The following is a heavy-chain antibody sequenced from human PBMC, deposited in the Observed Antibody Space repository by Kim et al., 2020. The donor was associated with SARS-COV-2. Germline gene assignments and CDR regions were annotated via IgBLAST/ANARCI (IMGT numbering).Heavy chain of an antibody. Sequence: GGSLRLSCAASGFTFGDYAMHWVRQAPGKGLEWVSGISWNSGSIGYADSVKGRFTISRDNAKNSLYLQMNSLRAEDTALYYCAKDIRQLYYYYIDVWGKGTTVTVSS. CDR3: AKDIRQLYYYYIDV. D-gene: IGHD1-1*01. CDR2: ISWNSGSI. J-gene: IGHJ6*03. CDR1: GFTFGDYA. V-gene: IGHV3-9*01.